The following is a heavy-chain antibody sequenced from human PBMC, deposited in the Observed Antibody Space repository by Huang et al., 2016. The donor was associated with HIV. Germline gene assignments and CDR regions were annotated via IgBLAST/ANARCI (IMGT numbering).Heavy chain of an antibody. J-gene: IGHJ4*02. CDR3: ARYRGAAAVRLDS. V-gene: IGHV3-20*04. Sequence: EVQLVESGGGVVRPGGSLRLSCAASGFTFGDFGLGWVRQVAGKGLEWGSGMNWNGGTTGYGDSVKGRFTISRDNAKNFLHLQMKSLRVDDTAFYYCARYRGAAAVRLDSWGQGTLVTVSS. D-gene: IGHD6-13*01. CDR1: GFTFGDFG. CDR2: MNWNGGTT.